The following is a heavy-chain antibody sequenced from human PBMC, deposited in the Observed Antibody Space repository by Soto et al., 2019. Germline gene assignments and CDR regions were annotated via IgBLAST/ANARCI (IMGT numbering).Heavy chain of an antibody. V-gene: IGHV4-59*01. Sequence: SETLSLTCTVSGGSISSYYWSWIRQPPGKGLEWTGYIYYSGSTNYNPSLKSRVTISVDTSKNQFSLKLSSVTAADTAVYYCAGKYYYDSSGYYSVDYWGQGTLVTVSS. D-gene: IGHD3-22*01. CDR3: AGKYYYDSSGYYSVDY. CDR2: IYYSGST. CDR1: GGSISSYY. J-gene: IGHJ4*02.